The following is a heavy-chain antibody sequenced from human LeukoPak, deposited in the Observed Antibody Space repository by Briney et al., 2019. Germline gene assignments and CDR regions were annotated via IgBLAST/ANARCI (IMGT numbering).Heavy chain of an antibody. J-gene: IGHJ3*02. CDR1: GGTFSSYA. D-gene: IGHD1-26*01. CDR3: ARAGRDDAFDI. V-gene: IGHV1-69*04. CDR2: IIPIFGIA. Sequence: ASVKVSCKASGGTFSSYAISWVRQAPGQGLEWMGRIIPIFGIANYAQKFQGRVTITADKSTSTACMELSSLRSEATAVHYCARAGRDDAFDIWGQGTMVTVSS.